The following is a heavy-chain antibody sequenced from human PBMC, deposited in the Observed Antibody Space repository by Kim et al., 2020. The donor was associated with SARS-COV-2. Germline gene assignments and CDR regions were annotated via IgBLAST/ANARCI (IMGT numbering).Heavy chain of an antibody. J-gene: IGHJ5*02. CDR1: GGSISSSSYY. V-gene: IGHV4-39*07. CDR2: IYYSGST. Sequence: SETLSLTCTVSGGSISSSSYYWGWIRQPPGKGLEWIGSIYYSGSTYYNPSLKSRVTISVDTSKNQFSLKLSSVTAADTAVYYCARESRRTSIAVSSWFDPWGQGTLVTVSS. D-gene: IGHD6-19*01. CDR3: ARESRRTSIAVSSWFDP.